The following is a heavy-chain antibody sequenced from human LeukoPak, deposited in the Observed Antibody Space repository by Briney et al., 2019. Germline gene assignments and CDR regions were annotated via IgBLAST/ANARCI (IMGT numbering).Heavy chain of an antibody. V-gene: IGHV3-21*01. CDR2: ISDSSSSI. J-gene: IGHJ3*02. D-gene: IGHD3-22*01. CDR1: GFTFRTYT. Sequence: PGGSLRLSCAASGFTFRTYTMNWVRQAPGKGLEWVSSISDSSSSIYYADSVKGRFTISRDNAKNSLYLQMNSLRGEDTAVYYCARDAVVVDINGFDIWGRGTMVTVSS. CDR3: ARDAVVVDINGFDI.